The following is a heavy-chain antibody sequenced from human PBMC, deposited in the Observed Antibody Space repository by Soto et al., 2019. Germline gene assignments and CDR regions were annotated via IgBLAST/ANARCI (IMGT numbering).Heavy chain of an antibody. CDR3: AKGSGYALDAFDV. CDR2: ISGSGSST. V-gene: IGHV3-23*01. CDR1: GLTFSSYA. D-gene: IGHD3-22*01. J-gene: IGHJ3*01. Sequence: EVQLLESGGGLVQPGGSLRLSCAASGLTFSSYAMSWVRQAPGKGLEWVSGISGSGSSTYYADSVKGRFTISRENSKNMLKQQMKSLRAEDTAVYDCAKGSGYALDAFDVWGQGRMV.